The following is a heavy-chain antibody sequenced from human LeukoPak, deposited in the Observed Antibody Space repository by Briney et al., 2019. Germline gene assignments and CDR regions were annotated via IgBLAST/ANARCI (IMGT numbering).Heavy chain of an antibody. V-gene: IGHV3-7*01. D-gene: IGHD3-3*01. J-gene: IGHJ4*02. CDR3: ARGPEPLSVFGVGY. Sequence: PGGSLRLSCAASGFTFSSYWMNWVRQAPGKGLEWVANIKQDGSEKYYVDSVKGRFTISRDNAKNSLYLQMHFLRAEDTAVYYCARGPEPLSVFGVGYWGQGILVTVSS. CDR1: GFTFSSYW. CDR2: IKQDGSEK.